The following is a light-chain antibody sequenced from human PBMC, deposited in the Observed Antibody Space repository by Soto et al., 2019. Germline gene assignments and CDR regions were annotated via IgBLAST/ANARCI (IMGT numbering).Light chain of an antibody. CDR1: QSVSSN. V-gene: IGKV3-15*01. CDR3: QQYYNWPAYT. CDR2: GAS. Sequence: EIVMTQSPATLSVSPGERATLSCRASQSVSSNLAWYQQKPGQAPRLLIYGASTRATGIPARFSGSESGTEFTLTISSLQSADFAVYYCQQYYNWPAYTFGQGTKLEIK. J-gene: IGKJ2*01.